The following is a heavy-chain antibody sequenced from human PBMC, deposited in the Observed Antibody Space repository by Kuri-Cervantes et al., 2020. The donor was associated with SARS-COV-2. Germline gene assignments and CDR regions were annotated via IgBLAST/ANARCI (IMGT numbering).Heavy chain of an antibody. Sequence: SETLSLTCTVSGGSISSGDYYWSWIRQPPGKGLEWIGYICYSGSTSYNPSLKSRVTISVHTSKNQFSLKLSSVTAADTAVYYCARGHLGIDYWGQGTLVTVSS. CDR2: ICYSGST. CDR1: GGSISSGDYY. V-gene: IGHV4-61*08. J-gene: IGHJ4*02. D-gene: IGHD1-26*01. CDR3: ARGHLGIDY.